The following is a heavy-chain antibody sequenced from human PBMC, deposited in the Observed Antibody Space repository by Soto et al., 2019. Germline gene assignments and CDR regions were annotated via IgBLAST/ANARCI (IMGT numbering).Heavy chain of an antibody. V-gene: IGHV2-5*02. Sequence: QITLKESGPTLVKPTQTLTLTCTFSGFSLSTSGVGVGWIRQPPGKALEGLVISYWDDDKRYSPSLRGRLTITKDTSKNQVVLTMTNVDPEDTATYFCAHRRIGVSQWNYGDFDYWGQGILVTVSS. CDR1: GFSLSTSGVG. CDR2: SYWDDDK. CDR3: AHRRIGVSQWNYGDFDY. D-gene: IGHD1-7*01. J-gene: IGHJ4*02.